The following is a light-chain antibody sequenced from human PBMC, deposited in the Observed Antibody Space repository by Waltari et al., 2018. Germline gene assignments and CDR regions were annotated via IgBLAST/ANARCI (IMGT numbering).Light chain of an antibody. CDR2: KAS. CDR3: QQYDAYSPPYT. CDR1: KTGKTG. V-gene: IGKV1-5*03. J-gene: IGKJ2*01. Sequence: DILLTQSPSTLSASVGDRVTITCRSSKTGKTGVAWYQQKPGKAPKLLIYKASNLPGGVPSRFSGSGSASEFNLAISGLQPDDFATDYCQQYDAYSPPYTFGQGTRLEI.